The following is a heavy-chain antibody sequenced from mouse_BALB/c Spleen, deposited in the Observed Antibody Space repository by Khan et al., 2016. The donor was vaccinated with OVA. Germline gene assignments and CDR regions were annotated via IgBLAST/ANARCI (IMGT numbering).Heavy chain of an antibody. CDR2: ITSGGSTI. Sequence: EVELVESGGGLVQPGGSRKLSCAASGFTFSSFGMHWVRQAPEKGLEWVAYITSGGSTIYYADTLKGRFTISRDNPKNTLFLQMTSLRSEDTAMYYCARSYGSSLDYWGQGTTLTVSS. J-gene: IGHJ2*01. V-gene: IGHV5-17*02. CDR3: ARSYGSSLDY. D-gene: IGHD1-1*01. CDR1: GFTFSSFG.